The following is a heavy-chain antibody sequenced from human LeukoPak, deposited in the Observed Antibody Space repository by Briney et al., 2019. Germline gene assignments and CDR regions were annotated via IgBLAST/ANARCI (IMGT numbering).Heavy chain of an antibody. D-gene: IGHD6-13*01. CDR3: ARERAAAATKKYFDY. Sequence: GGSLRLSCAASGFTVSSNYMSWVRQAPGKGLEWVSVIYSGGSTYYADSVKGRFTISRDNSKNTLYLQMNSLRAEDTAVYYCARERAAAATKKYFDYWGQGTLVTVSS. V-gene: IGHV3-66*01. CDR2: IYSGGST. J-gene: IGHJ4*02. CDR1: GFTVSSNY.